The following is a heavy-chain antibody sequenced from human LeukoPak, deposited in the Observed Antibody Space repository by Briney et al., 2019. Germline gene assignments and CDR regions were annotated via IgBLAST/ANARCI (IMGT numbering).Heavy chain of an antibody. CDR3: AKSLNYYYYYDMDV. CDR2: ISGSGGST. J-gene: IGHJ6*02. CDR1: GFTFSSYA. V-gene: IGHV3-23*01. Sequence: GGSLRLSCAASGFTFSSYAMSWVRQAPGKGLEWVSAISGSGGSTYYADSVKGRFTISRDNSKNTLYLQMNSLRAEDTAVYYCAKSLNYYYYYDMDVWGQGTTVTVSS.